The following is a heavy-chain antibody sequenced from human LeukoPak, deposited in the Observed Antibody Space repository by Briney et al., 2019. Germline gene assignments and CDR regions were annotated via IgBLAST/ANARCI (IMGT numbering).Heavy chain of an antibody. V-gene: IGHV1-24*01. D-gene: IGHD3-10*01. J-gene: IGHJ1*01. Sequence: ASVKVSCAVSGYTLTELSMHWVRQAPGKGLEWMGGFDPEDGETIYAQKFQGRVTMTEDTSTDTAYMELSSLRSEDTAVYYCATPFGEGRAEYFQHWGQGTLVTVSS. CDR1: GYTLTELS. CDR3: ATPFGEGRAEYFQH. CDR2: FDPEDGET.